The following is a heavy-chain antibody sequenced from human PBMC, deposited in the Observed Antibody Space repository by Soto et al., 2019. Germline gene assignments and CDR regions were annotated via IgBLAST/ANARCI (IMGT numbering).Heavy chain of an antibody. CDR1: GGSISSGGYS. CDR2: IYHSVST. V-gene: IGHV4-30-2*01. D-gene: IGHD2-2*01. CDR3: ARSRLRPPAAISLWSRRTYYYYYGMDV. J-gene: IGHJ6*02. Sequence: PSEPLYLTFAVSGGSISSGGYSWSWIRQPPGNCLEWIGYIYHSVSTNYNPSLKSRVTISVDTSKNQFSLKLSSVTAADTAVYYCARSRLRPPAAISLWSRRTYYYYYGMDVWGQGTTVTVSS.